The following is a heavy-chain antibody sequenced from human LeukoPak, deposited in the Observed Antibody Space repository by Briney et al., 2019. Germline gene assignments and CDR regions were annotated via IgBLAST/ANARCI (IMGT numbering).Heavy chain of an antibody. D-gene: IGHD2-8*02. Sequence: GSLRLSFVASGFTFRSYSMNWVRQAPGKGLEWVASMSGSTTFMYYSDSVKGRFTISRDNVKNSVYLQMNSLRVEDTAIYYCARQKTSSGTGWLDPWGQGTLVTVSS. CDR1: GFTFRSYS. V-gene: IGHV3-21*01. CDR3: ARQKTSSGTGWLDP. CDR2: MSGSTTFM. J-gene: IGHJ5*02.